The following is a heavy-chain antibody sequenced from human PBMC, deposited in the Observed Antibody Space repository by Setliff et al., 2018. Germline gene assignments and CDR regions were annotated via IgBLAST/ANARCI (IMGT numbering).Heavy chain of an antibody. V-gene: IGHV5-51*01. CDR2: IFPGDSDT. J-gene: IGHJ3*02. CDR1: GFTFDTYW. D-gene: IGHD2-15*01. Sequence: GESLKISCQTSGFTFDTYWIAWVRQMPGKGLEWVGVIFPGDSDTRYSPSFQGQVTISADKSSSTAFLQWNSLEATDTAMYYCARLPGYCSGGRCYGYYTFDIWGQGTMVTVSS. CDR3: ARLPGYCSGGRCYGYYTFDI.